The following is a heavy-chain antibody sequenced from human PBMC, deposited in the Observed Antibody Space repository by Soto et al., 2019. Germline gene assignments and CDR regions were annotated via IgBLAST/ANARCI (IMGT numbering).Heavy chain of an antibody. CDR1: GFTFSSYA. CDR3: ARDPYIVVVPRPYYFDY. J-gene: IGHJ4*02. D-gene: IGHD3-22*01. Sequence: PGGSLRLSCAASGFTFSSYAMHWVRQSPGQGLEWVAVISYDGSNKYYADPVNGRFTISRDNSKNTLYLQMNSLRAEDTAVYYCARDPYIVVVPRPYYFDYWGQGTLVTVSS. CDR2: ISYDGSNK. V-gene: IGHV3-30-3*01.